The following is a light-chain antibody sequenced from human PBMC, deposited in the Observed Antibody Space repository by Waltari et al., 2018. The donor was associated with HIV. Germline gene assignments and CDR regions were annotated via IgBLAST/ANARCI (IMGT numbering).Light chain of an antibody. CDR2: DAS. Sequence: EIVLTQSPATLSLSPGERATLSFRASQSVSSYLAWYPQKPGQAPRLLIYDASNSGAGIPARFSGSGSGTDFTLTITSLEPEDFAVYYCQQRSNWPPYTFGQGTKLEIK. CDR1: QSVSSY. V-gene: IGKV3-11*01. J-gene: IGKJ2*01. CDR3: QQRSNWPPYT.